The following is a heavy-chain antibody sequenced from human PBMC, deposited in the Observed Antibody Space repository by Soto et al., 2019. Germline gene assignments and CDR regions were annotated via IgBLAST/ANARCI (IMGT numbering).Heavy chain of an antibody. J-gene: IGHJ3*02. Sequence: SQTLSLTCAISGDSVSSNSAAWNGVRQSPSRGLEWLGRTYYRSKWKTDYAVSVRGRITINPDTSNNQFSLQLNSVTPGDTAVYYCARGDVIDIWGRGTMVTVSS. CDR1: GDSVSSNSAA. CDR3: ARGDVIDI. V-gene: IGHV6-1*01. CDR2: TYYRSKWKT.